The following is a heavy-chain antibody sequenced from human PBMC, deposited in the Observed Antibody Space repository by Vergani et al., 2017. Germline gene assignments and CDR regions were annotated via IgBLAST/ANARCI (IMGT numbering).Heavy chain of an antibody. CDR1: GGSINSHNYY. V-gene: IGHV4-61*02. D-gene: IGHD2-15*01. Sequence: QVQLQESGPGLVKPSQTLSLTCTVSGGSINSHNYYWSWIRQPAGKGLEWIGRIHTSGNTNYNPSLKSRVTMSEDTSKNQFSLNLTSVTAADTAVYFCARGSGLGGSCYKPRFDYWGQGILVTVSS. J-gene: IGHJ4*02. CDR3: ARGSGLGGSCYKPRFDY. CDR2: IHTSGNT.